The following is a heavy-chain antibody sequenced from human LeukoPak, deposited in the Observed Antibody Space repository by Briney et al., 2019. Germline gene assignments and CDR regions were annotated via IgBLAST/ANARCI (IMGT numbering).Heavy chain of an antibody. J-gene: IGHJ6*03. CDR1: GYSFTSYW. D-gene: IGHD6-13*01. Sequence: GESLNISCKGSGYSFTSYWIGWVRQMPGKGLEWMGIIYPGDSDTRYSPSFQGQVTISADKSISTDYLQWRSMKASDTAMYYCARPRIAAAGNVYYMDVWGKGTTVTVSS. CDR2: IYPGDSDT. V-gene: IGHV5-51*01. CDR3: ARPRIAAAGNVYYMDV.